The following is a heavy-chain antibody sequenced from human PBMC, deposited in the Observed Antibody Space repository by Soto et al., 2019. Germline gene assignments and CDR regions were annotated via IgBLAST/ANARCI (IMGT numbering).Heavy chain of an antibody. J-gene: IGHJ5*02. CDR3: TKGGYSGYGLFDP. CDR2: ITNSGGST. Sequence: LRLSCAASGFSFGTQDMTCVRQAPGKGLEWVSSITNSGGSTYYADSVKGRFTISRDNSKNRLDLQMDSLRAEDSAVYYCTKGGYSGYGLFDPWGQGTLLTVSS. D-gene: IGHD5-12*01. CDR1: GFSFGTQD. V-gene: IGHV3-23*01.